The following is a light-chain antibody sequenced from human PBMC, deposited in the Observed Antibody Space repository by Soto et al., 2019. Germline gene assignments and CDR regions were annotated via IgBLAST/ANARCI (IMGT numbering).Light chain of an antibody. CDR3: VKCDDRPRVYV. J-gene: IGLJ1*01. V-gene: IGLV1-47*01. Sequence: QSALPQPPSASGTPGQRVTISCSTTNSRSGSNYVYWYQQLPGAAPKLLIYRNDQRPSGVPDRFSASKSGTSASLAISGLRSEDEDDYSCVKCDDRPRVYVFGSVTKVTVL. CDR1: NSRSGSNY. CDR2: RND.